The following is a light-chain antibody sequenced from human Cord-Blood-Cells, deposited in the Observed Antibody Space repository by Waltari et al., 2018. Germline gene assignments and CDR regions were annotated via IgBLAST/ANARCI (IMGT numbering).Light chain of an antibody. CDR2: DAS. V-gene: IGKV3-11*01. J-gene: IGKJ2*01. CDR1: QSVSSY. CDR3: QQRSNWPYT. Sequence: EIVLTQSPATLSLSPGERATLSCRASQSVSSYLAWYQQKPGQAPRFLIYDASNSATGIPARSSVIWSVTDFPLTIGSLEPEDFAVYYGQQRSNWPYTCGQGTKLEI.